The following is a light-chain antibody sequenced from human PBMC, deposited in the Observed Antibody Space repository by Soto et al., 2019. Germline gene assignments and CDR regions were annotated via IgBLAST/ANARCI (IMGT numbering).Light chain of an antibody. CDR2: DAS. CDR1: QSVSYY. J-gene: IGKJ5*01. Sequence: EIVLTRSPGTRSWSPLGIATVCGRASQSVSYYLAWYQQKPGQAPRLLIYDASSRATGVPDRFRGSGSGTDFTLTITRLEPEDFAVFYCQQYGSSEIIFGQGTRLEIK. V-gene: IGKV3-20*01. CDR3: QQYGSSEII.